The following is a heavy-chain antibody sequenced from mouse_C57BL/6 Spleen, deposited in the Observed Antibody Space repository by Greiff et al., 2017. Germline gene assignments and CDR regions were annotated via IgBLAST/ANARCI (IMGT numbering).Heavy chain of an antibody. CDR2: IDPEDGET. D-gene: IGHD1-1*01. J-gene: IGHJ2*01. CDR1: GFNIKDYY. Sequence: EVQLQQSGAELVKPGASVKLSCTASGFNIKDYYMPWVKQRTEQGLEWIGRIDPEDGETNNAPKFQGKATITADTSSNTAYLQRSSLTSEDTAVYYCASYYYGSSYGYWGQGTTLTVSS. CDR3: ASYYYGSSYGY. V-gene: IGHV14-2*01.